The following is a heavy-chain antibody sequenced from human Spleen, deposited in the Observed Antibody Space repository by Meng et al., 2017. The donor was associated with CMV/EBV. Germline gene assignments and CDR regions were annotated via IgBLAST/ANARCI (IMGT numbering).Heavy chain of an antibody. D-gene: IGHD6-19*01. CDR3: ARGRSSGWPLFDF. V-gene: IGHV3-53*01. CDR1: GFTVSSNY. J-gene: IGHJ4*02. CDR2: IYSGGAT. Sequence: SCAASGFTVSSNYMNWVRQGPGKGLEWVSVIYSGGATHYADSVKGRFIISRDSSKNTLYLQMNSLRAEDTAVYYCARGRSSGWPLFDFWSQGTLVTVSS.